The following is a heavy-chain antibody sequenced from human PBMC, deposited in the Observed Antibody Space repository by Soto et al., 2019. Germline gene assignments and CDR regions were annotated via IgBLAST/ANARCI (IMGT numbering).Heavy chain of an antibody. CDR3: ARDLSLPRYGSGSYYPGHQIDY. Sequence: PGGSLRLSCEVSGFTFSSFWMSWVRQVPEKGLEWVAKINQDGTEEYYVDSVKGRFTISRDNAKNSLYLQMNSLGAEDTAVYYCARDLSLPRYGSGSYYPGHQIDYWGQGTLVTVSS. V-gene: IGHV3-7*01. CDR2: INQDGTEE. J-gene: IGHJ4*02. CDR1: GFTFSSFW. D-gene: IGHD3-10*01.